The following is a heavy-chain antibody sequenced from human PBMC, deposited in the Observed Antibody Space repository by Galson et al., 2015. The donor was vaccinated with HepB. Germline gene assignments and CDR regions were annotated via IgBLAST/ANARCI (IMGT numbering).Heavy chain of an antibody. CDR3: ARDMGLDYYGSGSSFDY. V-gene: IGHV3-20*04. D-gene: IGHD3-10*01. Sequence: SLRLSCAASGFTFDDYGMSWVRQAPGKGLEWVSGINWNGGSTGYADSVKGRFTISRDNAKNSLYLQMNSLRAEDTALYYCARDMGLDYYGSGSSFDYWGQGTLVTVSS. J-gene: IGHJ4*02. CDR2: INWNGGST. CDR1: GFTFDDYG.